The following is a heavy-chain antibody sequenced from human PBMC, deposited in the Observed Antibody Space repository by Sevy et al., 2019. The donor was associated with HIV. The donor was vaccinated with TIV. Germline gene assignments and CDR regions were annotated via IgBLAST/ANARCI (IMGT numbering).Heavy chain of an antibody. CDR2: IYYSGST. V-gene: IGHV4-39*01. D-gene: IGHD2-2*01. J-gene: IGHJ4*02. CDR3: ARHSRVIIVVPAAKGSFDY. CDR1: GGSISSSSYY. Sequence: SETLSLTCTVSGGSISSSSYYWGWIRQPPGKGLEWIGSIYYSGSTYYHPSLKSRVTISVDTSKNQFSLKLSSVTAADTAVYYCARHSRVIIVVPAAKGSFDYWGQGTLVTVSS.